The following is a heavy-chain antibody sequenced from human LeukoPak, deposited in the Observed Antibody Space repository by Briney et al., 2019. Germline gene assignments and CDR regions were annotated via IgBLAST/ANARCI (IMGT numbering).Heavy chain of an antibody. J-gene: IGHJ6*02. Sequence: GGCLRLSCVASGFTFNTYDMHWARQAPGKGLEWVSVIGTAGDTYYQASVRGRFTISRDNSKNTVFLQMNNLRAEDTAVYFCARGRYEFSAGMDVGGQGTAVSVSS. CDR2: IGTAGDT. CDR3: ARGRYEFSAGMDV. CDR1: GFTFNTYD. D-gene: IGHD5-12*01. V-gene: IGHV3-13*01.